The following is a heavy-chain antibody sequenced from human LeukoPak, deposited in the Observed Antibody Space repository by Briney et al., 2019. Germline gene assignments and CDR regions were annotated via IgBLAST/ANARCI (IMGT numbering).Heavy chain of an antibody. CDR3: ARILDSAWGELGY. V-gene: IGHV3-30*02. D-gene: IGHD6-19*01. Sequence: GGSQRLSCAASGFTFSSYSMNWVRQAPGKGLEWMAFIRSDGSNKYYADSVKGRFTISRDNSKNTLYLQMNSLRAEDTAVYYCARILDSAWGELGYWGQGTLVTVSS. J-gene: IGHJ4*02. CDR1: GFTFSSYS. CDR2: IRSDGSNK.